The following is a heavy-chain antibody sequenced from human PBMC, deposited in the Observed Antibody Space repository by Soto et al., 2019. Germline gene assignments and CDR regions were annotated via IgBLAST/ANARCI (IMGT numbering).Heavy chain of an antibody. D-gene: IGHD3-22*01. CDR2: IIPIFGTP. Sequence: SVKVSCKASGGTFTDLGLHWVPQAPGQGLEWMGGIIPIFGTPNYAQKFQGRVIITADEFTSTAHMELSSLRSEDTAVYYCARGWDHYDSSGLLTWFDPWGQGTLVTVSS. CDR1: GGTFTDLG. V-gene: IGHV1-69*13. J-gene: IGHJ5*02. CDR3: ARGWDHYDSSGLLTWFDP.